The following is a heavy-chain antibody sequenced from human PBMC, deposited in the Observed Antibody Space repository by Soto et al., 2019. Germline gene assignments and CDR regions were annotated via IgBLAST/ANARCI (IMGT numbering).Heavy chain of an antibody. Sequence: AAVKVSCKASGDTFTSYYMHWVRQAPGQGLEWMGIINPSGGSTSYAQKFQGRVTMTRDTSTSTVYMELSSLRSEDTAVYYCAREAYDSSGYEYYFDYWGQGTLVTVSS. V-gene: IGHV1-46*01. CDR3: AREAYDSSGYEYYFDY. D-gene: IGHD3-22*01. CDR1: GDTFTSYY. J-gene: IGHJ4*02. CDR2: INPSGGST.